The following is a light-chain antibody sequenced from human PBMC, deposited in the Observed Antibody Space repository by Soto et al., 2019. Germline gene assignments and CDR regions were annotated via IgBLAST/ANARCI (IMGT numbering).Light chain of an antibody. CDR1: QSVSSIY. J-gene: IGKJ3*01. V-gene: IGKV3-20*01. Sequence: EIVLTQSPGTLSLSPGERATLSCRASQSVSSIYLAWYQQKPGQAPRLLIYGASSRATGIPDRFSGSGSETDFTLTISRLEPEDFAVYYCQQYGSSFTFGPGTKVDIK. CDR2: GAS. CDR3: QQYGSSFT.